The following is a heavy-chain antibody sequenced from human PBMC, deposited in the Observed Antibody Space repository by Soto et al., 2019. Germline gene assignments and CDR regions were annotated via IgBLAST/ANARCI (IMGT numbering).Heavy chain of an antibody. Sequence: QVQLVQSGAEVKKPGASVKVSCKASGYTFTSYAMHWVRQAPGQRLEWMGWINAGNGNTKYSQKCQGRVTITRDTSASTAYMELSSLRSEDTAVYYCARDRAVLLWFGESYYYMDVWGKGTTVTVSS. V-gene: IGHV1-3*01. D-gene: IGHD3-10*01. CDR2: INAGNGNT. J-gene: IGHJ6*03. CDR1: GYTFTSYA. CDR3: ARDRAVLLWFGESYYYMDV.